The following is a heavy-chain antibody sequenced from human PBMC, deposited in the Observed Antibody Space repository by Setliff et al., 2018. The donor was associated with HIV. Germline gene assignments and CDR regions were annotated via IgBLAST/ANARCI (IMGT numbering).Heavy chain of an antibody. CDR2: ISPYNGHT. CDR1: GYTFTSHY. J-gene: IGHJ4*02. CDR3: ARTDYGGNSGGNYFDY. D-gene: IGHD4-17*01. Sequence: ASVKVSCKASGYTFTSHYIHWVRQAPGQGLEWLGWISPYNGHTNFAQKFQGRVTITTDTATSTAYMEVRSLRSDDTAVYYCARTDYGGNSGGNYFDYWGQGSLVTVSS. V-gene: IGHV1-18*04.